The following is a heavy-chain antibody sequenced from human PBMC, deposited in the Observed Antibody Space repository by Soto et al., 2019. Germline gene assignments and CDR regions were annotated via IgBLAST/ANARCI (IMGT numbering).Heavy chain of an antibody. CDR3: ETGGYCSGGSCATLYDNGMDV. V-gene: IGHV1-69*01. CDR1: GGTFSSYA. Sequence: QVQLLQSGAEVKKPGSSVKVSCKASGGTFSSYAISWVRQAPGQGLELMGGIIPIFGTANYAQKVQGRVTITADESTRTAYIDLSSLRSEDTAVYYCETGGYCSGGSCATLYDNGMDVCGQGTTVTVAS. D-gene: IGHD2-15*01. CDR2: IIPIFGTA. J-gene: IGHJ6*02.